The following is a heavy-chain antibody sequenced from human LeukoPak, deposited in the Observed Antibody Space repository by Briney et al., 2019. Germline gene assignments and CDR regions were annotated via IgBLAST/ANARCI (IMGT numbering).Heavy chain of an antibody. CDR2: ISYSGST. CDR3: ARVSGYDWESFYDY. J-gene: IGHJ4*02. Sequence: SETLSLTCTVSGDSITNYYWSWIRQPPGKGLEWIGNISYSGSTNYNPSLKSRVTISVDTSKNQFSLKLSSVTAADTAVYYCARVSGYDWESFYDYWGQGTLVTVSS. CDR1: GDSITNYY. V-gene: IGHV4-59*01. D-gene: IGHD5-12*01.